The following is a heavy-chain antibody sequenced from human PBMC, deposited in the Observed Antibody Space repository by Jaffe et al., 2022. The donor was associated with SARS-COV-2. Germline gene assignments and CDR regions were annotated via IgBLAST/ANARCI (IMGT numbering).Heavy chain of an antibody. Sequence: QVQLVESGGGVVQPGRSLRLSCAASGFTFSSYGMHWVRQAPGKGLEWVAVISYDGSNKYYADSVKGRFTISRDNSKNTLYLQMNSLRAEDTAVYYCAKSDYYDSSGYCCGMDVWGQGTTVTVSS. CDR1: GFTFSSYG. D-gene: IGHD3-22*01. V-gene: IGHV3-30*18. CDR2: ISYDGSNK. CDR3: AKSDYYDSSGYCCGMDV. J-gene: IGHJ6*02.